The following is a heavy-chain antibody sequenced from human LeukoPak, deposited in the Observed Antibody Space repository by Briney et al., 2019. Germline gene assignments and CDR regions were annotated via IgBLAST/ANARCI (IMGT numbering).Heavy chain of an antibody. Sequence: GGSLRLSCAASGFTFSDYYMSWIRQAPGKGLEWVSYISSSGRTIYYADSVKGRFTISRDNSRNTLYLQLNSLRAEDTAIYYCAKPLVGITGATTFDYWGQGTLVTVSS. J-gene: IGHJ4*02. CDR2: ISSSGRTI. CDR1: GFTFSDYY. D-gene: IGHD1-26*01. V-gene: IGHV3-11*01. CDR3: AKPLVGITGATTFDY.